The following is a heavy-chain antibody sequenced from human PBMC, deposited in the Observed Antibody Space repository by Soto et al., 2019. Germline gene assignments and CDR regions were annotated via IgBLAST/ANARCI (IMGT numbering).Heavy chain of an antibody. J-gene: IGHJ6*02. V-gene: IGHV1-69*13. CDR3: AREKPSHDYGGKLDRGMDV. CDR2: IIPIFGTA. CDR1: GGTFSSYA. D-gene: IGHD4-17*01. Sequence: ASVKVSCKASGGTFSSYAISWVRQAPGQGLEWMGGIIPIFGTANYAQKFQGRVTITADESTSTAYMELSSLRSEDTAVYYCAREKPSHDYGGKLDRGMDVWGQGTTVTISS.